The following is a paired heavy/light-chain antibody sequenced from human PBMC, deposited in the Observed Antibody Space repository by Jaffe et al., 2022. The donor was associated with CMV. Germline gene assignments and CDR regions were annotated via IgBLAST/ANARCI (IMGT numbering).Heavy chain of an antibody. CDR1: GFTFDDYT. V-gene: IGHV3-43*01. CDR2: ISWDGGST. D-gene: IGHD3-10*01. CDR3: AKDTFYGSGLDY. Sequence: EVQLVESGGVVVQPGGSLRLSCAASGFTFDDYTMYWVRQPPGKGLEWVSLISWDGGSTSYADSVKGRFTISRDNSKNSLYLQMNSLRTEDTALYYCAKDTFYGSGLDYWGQGTLVTVSS. J-gene: IGHJ4*02.
Light chain of an antibody. Sequence: DIVMTQSPLSLPVTPGEPASISCRSSQSLLHSNGYNYLDWYLQKPGQSPQLLIYLGSNRASGVPDRFSGSGSGTDFTLKISRVEADDVGVYYCMQALQTPSITFGQGTRLEIK. CDR1: QSLLHSNGYNY. CDR3: MQALQTPSIT. J-gene: IGKJ5*01. CDR2: LGS. V-gene: IGKV2-28*01.